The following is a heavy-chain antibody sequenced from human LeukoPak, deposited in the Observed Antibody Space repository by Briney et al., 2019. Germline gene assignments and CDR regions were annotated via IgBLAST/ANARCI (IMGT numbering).Heavy chain of an antibody. V-gene: IGHV3-23*01. CDR2: IGISAGST. Sequence: GGSLRLSCEASGSTFDNYAMSWVRQAPGKGLEWVSTIGISAGSTYYADAVKGRFTIPRDNSQNTLYLQMDSLRAEDAAVYYCAKGLGGAFHIWGQGTMVTVSS. D-gene: IGHD1-26*01. J-gene: IGHJ3*02. CDR3: AKGLGGAFHI. CDR1: GSTFDNYA.